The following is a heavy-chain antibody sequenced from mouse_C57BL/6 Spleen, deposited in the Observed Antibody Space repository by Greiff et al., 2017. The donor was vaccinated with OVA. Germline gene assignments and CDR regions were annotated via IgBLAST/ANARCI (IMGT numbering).Heavy chain of an antibody. CDR2: IHPNSGST. Sequence: QVQLQQSGAELVKPGASVKLSCKASGYTFTSSWMPWVKQRPGQGLEWIGMIHPNSGSTNYNEKFQSKATLTVDKSSSTAYMQLSSLTSEDSAVYYCASSRGGNYLYYFDYWGQGTTLTVSS. D-gene: IGHD2-1*01. CDR1: GYTFTSSW. CDR3: ASSRGGNYLYYFDY. J-gene: IGHJ2*01. V-gene: IGHV1-64*01.